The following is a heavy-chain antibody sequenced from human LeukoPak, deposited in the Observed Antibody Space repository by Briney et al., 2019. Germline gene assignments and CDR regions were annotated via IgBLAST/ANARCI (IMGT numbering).Heavy chain of an antibody. CDR2: INPSGGST. J-gene: IGHJ4*02. CDR3: ACNWNYRIELAPYRPPKS. CDR1: GYTFTSYY. D-gene: IGHD1-7*01. Sequence: ASVKVSCKASGYTFTSYYMHWVRQAPGQGLEWMGIINPSGGSTSYAQRFQGRVTMTRDTSTSTVYMELSSLRSEDTAVYYCACNWNYRIELAPYRPPKSWGQGTLVTVSS. V-gene: IGHV1-46*01.